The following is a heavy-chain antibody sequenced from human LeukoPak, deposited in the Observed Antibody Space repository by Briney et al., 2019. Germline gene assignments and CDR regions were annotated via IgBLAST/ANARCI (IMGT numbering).Heavy chain of an antibody. Sequence: GGSLRLSCAASGFTFSSYTMSWVRQAPGKGLEWVSTITTSDGNTYYADSVKGRFTVSRDNSKNTLFLQMNSLRAEDTAVYYCAKDGGLWVSAHWGDSWGRGTQVSVPS. CDR1: GFTFSSYT. D-gene: IGHD7-27*01. CDR3: AKDGGLWVSAHWGDS. CDR2: ITTSDGNT. J-gene: IGHJ4*02. V-gene: IGHV3-23*01.